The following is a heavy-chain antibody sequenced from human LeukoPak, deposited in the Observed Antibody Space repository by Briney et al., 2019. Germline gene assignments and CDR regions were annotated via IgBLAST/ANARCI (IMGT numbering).Heavy chain of an antibody. D-gene: IGHD6-19*01. CDR2: ISYDGSNK. J-gene: IGHJ4*02. CDR3: ARGTVAATFDY. V-gene: IGHV3-30-3*01. CDR1: GFTFSSYA. Sequence: GGSLRLSCAASGFTFSSYAMHWVRQAPGKGLEWVAVISYDGSNKYYADSVRGRFTISRDNSKNTLYLQMNSLRAEDTAVYYCARGTVAATFDYWGQGTLVTVSS.